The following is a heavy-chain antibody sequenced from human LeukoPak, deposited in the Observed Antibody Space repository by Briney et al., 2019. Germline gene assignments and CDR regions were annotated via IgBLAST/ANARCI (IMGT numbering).Heavy chain of an antibody. V-gene: IGHV3-30-3*01. CDR2: ISYDGSNK. CDR3: ARARAATSGWLDL. D-gene: IGHD6-25*01. CDR1: GGAITSTN. J-gene: IGHJ5*02. Sequence: PSGTLRLTCGASGGAITSTNRGSWLRQAPGKGLEWVAVISYDGSNKNYADSVKGRFTVSRDNSKITLYLQMNSLRAEDTAVYFCARARAATSGWLDLGGQGTLVAVSS.